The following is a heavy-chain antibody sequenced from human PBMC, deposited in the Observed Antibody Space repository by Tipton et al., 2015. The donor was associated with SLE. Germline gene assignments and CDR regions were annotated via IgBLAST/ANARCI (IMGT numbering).Heavy chain of an antibody. J-gene: IGHJ6*03. CDR1: GGSISSGDYY. D-gene: IGHD6-19*01. Sequence: TLSLTCTVSGGSISSGDYYWSWIRQPPGKGLEWIGYIYYSGSTNYNPSLKSRVTISVDTSKNQFSLKLSSVTAADTAVYYCARDRAVAGGYYYYMDVWGKGTTVTVSS. CDR2: IYYSGST. CDR3: ARDRAVAGGYYYYMDV. V-gene: IGHV4-61*08.